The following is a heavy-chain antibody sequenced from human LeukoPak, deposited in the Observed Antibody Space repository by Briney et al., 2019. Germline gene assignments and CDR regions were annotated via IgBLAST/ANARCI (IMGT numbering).Heavy chain of an antibody. CDR2: IYYSGST. CDR1: GGSMSSYY. CDR3: ARWRLRSYWFDP. D-gene: IGHD4-17*01. V-gene: IGHV4-59*01. J-gene: IGHJ5*02. Sequence: SETLSLTCTVSGGSMSSYYWSWIRQPPGKGLEWIGYIYYSGSTTYNPSLKSRVIISVDTSKNQLSLKLSSVTAADTAVYYCARWRLRSYWFDPWGQGTLVTVSS.